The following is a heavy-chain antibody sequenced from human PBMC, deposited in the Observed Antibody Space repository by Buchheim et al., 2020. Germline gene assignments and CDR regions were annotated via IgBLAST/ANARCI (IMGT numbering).Heavy chain of an antibody. Sequence: QVQLVESGGGVVQPGRSLRLSCAASGFTFSSYGMHWVRQAPGKGLEWVAVIWYDGSNKYYADSVKGRFTISRDNSKNTLYLQMNSLRAEDTAVYYCARDLLYSYAQREFDYWGQGTL. CDR1: GFTFSSYG. CDR3: ARDLLYSYAQREFDY. D-gene: IGHD5-18*01. CDR2: IWYDGSNK. J-gene: IGHJ4*02. V-gene: IGHV3-33*01.